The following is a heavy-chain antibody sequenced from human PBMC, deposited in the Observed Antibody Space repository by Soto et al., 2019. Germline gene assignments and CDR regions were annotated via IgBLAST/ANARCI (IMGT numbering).Heavy chain of an antibody. J-gene: IGHJ4*02. D-gene: IGHD6-19*01. V-gene: IGHV3-23*01. CDR2: ISGSGGST. Sequence: HPVGSLRLSCASSVCTFSSYAMSWVRQAPGKWLEWVSAISGSGGSTYYADSVKGRFTISRDNSKNTLYLQMNSLRAEDTAVYYCAKVRQWKEYLGQGTLVIVSS. CDR3: AKVRQWKEY. CDR1: VCTFSSYA.